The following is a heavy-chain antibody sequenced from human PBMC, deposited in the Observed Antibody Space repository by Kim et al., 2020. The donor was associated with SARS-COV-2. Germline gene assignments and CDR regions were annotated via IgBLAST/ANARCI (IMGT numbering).Heavy chain of an antibody. J-gene: IGHJ4*02. Sequence: GGSLRLSCAASGFTFSSYAMHWVRQAPGKGLEWVAVISYDGSNKYYADSVKGRFTISRDNSKNTLYLQMNSLRAEDTAVYYCARDMVYQVASPDYWGQGTLVTVSS. CDR2: ISYDGSNK. CDR1: GFTFSSYA. D-gene: IGHD5-12*01. V-gene: IGHV3-30-3*01. CDR3: ARDMVYQVASPDY.